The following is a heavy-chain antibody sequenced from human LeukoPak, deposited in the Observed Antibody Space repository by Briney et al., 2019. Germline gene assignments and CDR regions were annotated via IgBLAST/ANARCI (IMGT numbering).Heavy chain of an antibody. V-gene: IGHV1-8*01. Sequence: ASVKVSCKASGYTFTSYDINWVRQATGQGLEWMGWMNPNSGITGYAHKFQGRVTMTRNTSISTAYMELSSLTSADPAVSYCARADGSGTPYGMDVWGQGPTVTVS. CDR1: GYTFTSYD. D-gene: IGHD3-10*01. CDR3: ARADGSGTPYGMDV. J-gene: IGHJ6*02. CDR2: MNPNSGIT.